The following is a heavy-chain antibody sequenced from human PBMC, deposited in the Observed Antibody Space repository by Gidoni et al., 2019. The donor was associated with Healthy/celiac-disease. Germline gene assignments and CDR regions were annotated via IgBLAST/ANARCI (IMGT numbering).Heavy chain of an antibody. D-gene: IGHD3-16*01. CDR2: ISGSGGST. Sequence: TFSSYAMSWVRQAPGKGLEWVSAISGSGGSTYYADSVKGRFTISRDNSKNTLYLQMNSLRAEDTAVYYCAKDEDMFWGVFDYWGQGTLVTVSS. CDR1: TFSSYA. V-gene: IGHV3-23*01. CDR3: AKDEDMFWGVFDY. J-gene: IGHJ4*02.